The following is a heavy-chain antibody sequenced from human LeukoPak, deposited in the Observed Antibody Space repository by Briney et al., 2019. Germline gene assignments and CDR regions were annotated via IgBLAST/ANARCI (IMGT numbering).Heavy chain of an antibody. J-gene: IGHJ4*02. CDR1: GFTFSSYS. V-gene: IGHV3-21*01. D-gene: IGHD6-6*01. CDR2: ISSSSSYI. Sequence: PGGSLRLSCAASGFTFSSYSMNWVRQAPGKGLEWVSSISSSSSYIYYADSVKGRFTISRDNAKNSLYLQMNSLRAEDTAVYYCARDPRGYSSSTPVGYWGQGTLVTVSS. CDR3: ARDPRGYSSSTPVGY.